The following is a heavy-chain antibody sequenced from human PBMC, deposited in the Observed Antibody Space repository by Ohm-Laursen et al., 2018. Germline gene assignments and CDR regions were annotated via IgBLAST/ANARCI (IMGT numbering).Heavy chain of an antibody. CDR3: AADMRVVTDAFDI. Sequence: GSSVKVSCKSSGFTFTSSAMQWVRQARGQRLEWIGWIVVGSGNTNYAQKFQERVTITRDMSTSTAYMELSSLRSEDTAVYYCAADMRVVTDAFDIWGQGTMVTVSS. J-gene: IGHJ3*02. CDR2: IVVGSGNT. CDR1: GFTFTSSA. D-gene: IGHD3-3*01. V-gene: IGHV1-58*02.